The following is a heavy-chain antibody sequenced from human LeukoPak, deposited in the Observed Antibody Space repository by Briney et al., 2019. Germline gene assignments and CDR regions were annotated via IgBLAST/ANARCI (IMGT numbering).Heavy chain of an antibody. CDR1: GFTFTKYW. D-gene: IGHD3-16*01. Sequence: PGGSLRLSCAASGFTFTKYWIHWVRQAPGEGPVWVSRITSDGSGKNYADSVKGRFTISRDNAKNTAYLQMNSLRPEDTAVYYCARANPGDLTPWGQGTLVIVSS. V-gene: IGHV3-74*01. J-gene: IGHJ5*02. CDR2: ITSDGSGK. CDR3: ARANPGDLTP.